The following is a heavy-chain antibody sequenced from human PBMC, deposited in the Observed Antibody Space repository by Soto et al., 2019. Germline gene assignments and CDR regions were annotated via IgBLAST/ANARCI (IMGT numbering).Heavy chain of an antibody. CDR2: ISSSTSYV. J-gene: IGHJ5*01. D-gene: IGHD2-2*01. CDR1: GFTFSRYG. CDR3: ARDPSEGRVGNWFES. V-gene: IGHV3-21*06. Sequence: GSLRLCCAASGFTFSRYGMNWLRQAPGKGLEWVASISSSTSYVYYADSVKGRFSTSRDNAKNILYLEMYALRTEDTAVYYCARDPSEGRVGNWFESWGQGTLVTVSS.